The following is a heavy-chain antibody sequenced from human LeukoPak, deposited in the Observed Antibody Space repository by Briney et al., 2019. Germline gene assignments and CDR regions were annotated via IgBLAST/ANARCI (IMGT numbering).Heavy chain of an antibody. V-gene: IGHV1-69*04. CDR2: IIPILGIA. Sequence: SVKVSCKASGYTFTSYDISWVRQAPGQGLEWMGRIIPILGIANYAQKFQGRVTITADKSTSTAYMELSSLRSEDTAVYYCARDGAYCGGDCYSYWGQGTLVTVSS. CDR3: ARDGAYCGGDCYSY. CDR1: GYTFTSYD. D-gene: IGHD2-21*02. J-gene: IGHJ4*02.